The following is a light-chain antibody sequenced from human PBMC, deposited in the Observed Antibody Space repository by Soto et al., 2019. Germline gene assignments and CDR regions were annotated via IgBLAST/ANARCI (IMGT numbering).Light chain of an antibody. CDR3: QHYNNWLGT. V-gene: IGKV3-15*01. J-gene: IGKJ4*01. CDR1: QNVVTN. CDR2: GAS. Sequence: EIVVTQSPAILSVSPGERVTLSCRASQNVVTNLAWYQQRLGQAPRLLIYGASARATCVPARFSGSGSGTEFFLTISRLQSEDFEVYYCQHYNNWLGTFGGGTKVEIK.